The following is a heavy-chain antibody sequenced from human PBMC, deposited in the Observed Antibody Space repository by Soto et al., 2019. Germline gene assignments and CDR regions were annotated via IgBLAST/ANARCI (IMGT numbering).Heavy chain of an antibody. CDR3: ARQLRYCSGGSCYQKYFQH. J-gene: IGHJ1*01. CDR1: GGSFSGYY. D-gene: IGHD2-15*01. V-gene: IGHV4-34*01. Sequence: PSETLSLTCAVYGGSFSGYYWSWIRQPPGKGLEWIGEINHSGSTNYNPSLKSRVTISVDTSKNQFSLKLSSVTAADTAVYYCARQLRYCSGGSCYQKYFQHWGQGTLVTAPQ. CDR2: INHSGST.